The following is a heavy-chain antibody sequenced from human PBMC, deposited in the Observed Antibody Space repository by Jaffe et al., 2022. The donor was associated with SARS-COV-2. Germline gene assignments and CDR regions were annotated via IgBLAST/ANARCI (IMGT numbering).Heavy chain of an antibody. CDR3: ATPAHSDILTGLNY. Sequence: EVQLVETGGGLIQPGGSLRLSCAASGFIVSSNYMTWVRQTPGKGLEWVSGIERGGSRHYADSVKGRFTVSRDNSKNTVFLQMNSLRVDDSGVYYCATPAHSDILTGLNYWGQGTLVTVSS. V-gene: IGHV3-53*02. CDR2: IERGGSR. CDR1: GFIVSSNY. D-gene: IGHD3-9*01. J-gene: IGHJ4*02.